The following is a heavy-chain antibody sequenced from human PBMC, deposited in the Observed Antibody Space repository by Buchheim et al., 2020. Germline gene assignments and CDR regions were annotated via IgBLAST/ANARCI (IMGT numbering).Heavy chain of an antibody. J-gene: IGHJ6*02. CDR3: ARGMRGGDSIGINYYYYGMDV. V-gene: IGHV4-34*01. CDR1: GGSFSGYY. D-gene: IGHD2-21*02. CDR2: INHSGTT. Sequence: QVQLQQWGAGLLKPSETLSLTCAVYGGSFSGYYWSWIRQPPGKGLEWIGEINHSGTTNYNPSLKSRVTISVDTSKNQFSLKLSSVTAADTAVYYCARGMRGGDSIGINYYYYGMDVWGQGTT.